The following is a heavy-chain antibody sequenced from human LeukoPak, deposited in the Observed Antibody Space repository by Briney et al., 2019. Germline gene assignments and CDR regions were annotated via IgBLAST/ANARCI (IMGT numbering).Heavy chain of an antibody. Sequence: ASVKVSCKASVYTFTSYDINWVRQATGQGLEWMGWMNPNSGNTGYAQKFQGRVTMTRNTSISTAYMELSILRSEDTAVYYCARGDSYYGSGSYLNDYWGQGTLVTVSS. J-gene: IGHJ4*02. CDR1: VYTFTSYD. CDR3: ARGDSYYGSGSYLNDY. CDR2: MNPNSGNT. D-gene: IGHD3-10*01. V-gene: IGHV1-8*01.